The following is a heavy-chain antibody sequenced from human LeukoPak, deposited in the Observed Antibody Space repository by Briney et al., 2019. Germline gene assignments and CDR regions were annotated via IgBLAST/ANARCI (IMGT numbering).Heavy chain of an antibody. D-gene: IGHD6-13*01. Sequence: ASVKVSCKASGYTFTGYYMHWVRQAPGQGLEWMGWINPNSGGTNYAQKFQGRVTMTRDTSISTAYMELSRLRSDDTAVYYCARMYSSSWEFDYWGQGTLVTVSS. V-gene: IGHV1-2*02. CDR1: GYTFTGYY. J-gene: IGHJ4*02. CDR2: INPNSGGT. CDR3: ARMYSSSWEFDY.